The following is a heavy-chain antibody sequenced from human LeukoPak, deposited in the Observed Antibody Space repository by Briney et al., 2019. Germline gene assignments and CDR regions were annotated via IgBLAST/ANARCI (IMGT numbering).Heavy chain of an antibody. D-gene: IGHD6-25*01. CDR2: ISYDGTNK. V-gene: IGHV3-30*18. Sequence: RGSLTLSCTASGFTFSAYGMHWVRQAPGKGLEWVAIISYDGTNKYYADSVKVRFTISRDSSKNTVFRQGSIRRARATAWSYCAKDQGVGWRYSSAWPAGYWGQGTLVTVSS. J-gene: IGHJ4*02. CDR3: AKDQGVGWRYSSAWPAGY. CDR1: GFTFSAYG.